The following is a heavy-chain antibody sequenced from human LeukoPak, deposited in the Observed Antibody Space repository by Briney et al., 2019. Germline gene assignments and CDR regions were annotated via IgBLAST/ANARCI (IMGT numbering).Heavy chain of an antibody. CDR1: GYTFTSYD. Sequence: ASVKFSCKASGYTFTSYDINWVRQATGQGLEWMGWMNPNSGNTGYAQKFQGRVTMTRNTSISTAYMELSSLRSEDTAVYYCAMGIAAAGTFDYWGQGTLVTVSS. CDR3: AMGIAAAGTFDY. D-gene: IGHD6-13*01. CDR2: MNPNSGNT. V-gene: IGHV1-8*01. J-gene: IGHJ4*02.